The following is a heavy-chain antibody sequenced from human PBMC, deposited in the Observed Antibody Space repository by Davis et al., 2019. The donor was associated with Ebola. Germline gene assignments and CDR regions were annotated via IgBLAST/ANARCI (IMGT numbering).Heavy chain of an antibody. J-gene: IGHJ6*02. D-gene: IGHD6-13*01. CDR1: GFTFSSYG. V-gene: IGHV3-33*01. CDR2: IWYDGSNK. CDR3: ARDGYSSSGGMDV. Sequence: GESLKIPCAASGFTFSSYGMHWVRQAPGKGLEWVAVIWYDGSNKYYADSVKGRFTISRDNSKNTLYLQMNSLRAEDTAVYYCARDGYSSSGGMDVWGQGTTVTVSS.